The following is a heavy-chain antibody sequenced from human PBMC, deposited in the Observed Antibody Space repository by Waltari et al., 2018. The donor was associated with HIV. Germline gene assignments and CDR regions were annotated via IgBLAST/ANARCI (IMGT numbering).Heavy chain of an antibody. CDR1: GYSFSDYG. CDR2: ISGLSGDRR. J-gene: IGHJ5*02. V-gene: IGHV1-18*01. Sequence: QVHLVQSGAAVKKPGASVRVSCKASGYSFSDYGIRWVRQAPGQGLEWMGWISGLSGDRRNYAQKFQGRVTLSTDTSTTTVYMELRSLTSDDTAIYYCARGSLLRNWLDPWGQGTLVTVSS. CDR3: ARGSLLRNWLDP. D-gene: IGHD3-22*01.